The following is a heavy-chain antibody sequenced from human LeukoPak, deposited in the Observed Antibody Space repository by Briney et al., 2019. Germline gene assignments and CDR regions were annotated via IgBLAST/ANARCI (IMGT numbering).Heavy chain of an antibody. CDR1: GFTFKRYG. Sequence: PGGSLRLSCAASGFTFKRYGIHWVRQPPGKGVEWVTAISYDGSNEYYGDSVKGRCTISRDNSKNTLYLQMNDLRTEDTAVYYCAKEGGYCESSGYKTFYFDYWGQGSLVTVSS. D-gene: IGHD3-22*01. J-gene: IGHJ4*02. CDR2: ISYDGSNE. CDR3: AKEGGYCESSGYKTFYFDY. V-gene: IGHV3-30*18.